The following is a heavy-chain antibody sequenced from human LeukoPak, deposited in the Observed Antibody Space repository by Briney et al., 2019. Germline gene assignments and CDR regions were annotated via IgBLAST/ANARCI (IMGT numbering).Heavy chain of an antibody. J-gene: IGHJ5*02. CDR3: ARDRSGYVGEYFDP. D-gene: IGHD5-12*01. V-gene: IGHV1-2*02. CDR1: GYTFTGYY. Sequence: ASVKVSCKASGYTFTGYYMHWVRQAPGQGLEWMGWINPNSGGTNYAQKFQGRVTMTRDTSISTAYMELSRLRSDDTAVYYCARDRSGYVGEYFDPWGQGTLVTVSS. CDR2: INPNSGGT.